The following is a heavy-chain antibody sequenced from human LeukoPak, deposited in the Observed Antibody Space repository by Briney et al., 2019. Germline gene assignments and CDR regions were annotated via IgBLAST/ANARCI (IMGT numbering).Heavy chain of an antibody. V-gene: IGHV4-34*01. CDR1: GGSVSGYY. CDR2: VHHTGAT. J-gene: IGHJ2*01. D-gene: IGHD2-21*02. Sequence: SETLSLTGAVYGGSVSGYYWSWIRQPPGNGLDWIGEVHHTGATNYSPSLKRRVTISGDASKYQFSLKLNSVTAADTAVYYCARGRALTDWYFDLWGSGTLVTVSS. CDR3: ARGRALTDWYFDL.